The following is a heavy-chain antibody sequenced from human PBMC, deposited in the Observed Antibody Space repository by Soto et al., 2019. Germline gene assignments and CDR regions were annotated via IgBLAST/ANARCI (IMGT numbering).Heavy chain of an antibody. CDR3: AKDTSAGSSGWYSLLGPASHAEYFQH. V-gene: IGHV3-9*01. D-gene: IGHD6-19*01. Sequence: HPGGSLRLSCAASGFTLEDYAMHWVRQAPGKGLEWVSGISWNSGSIGYADSVKGRFTISRDNAKNSLYLQMNSLRAEDTALYYCAKDTSAGSSGWYSLLGPASHAEYFQHWGQGTLVTVSS. CDR1: GFTLEDYA. J-gene: IGHJ1*01. CDR2: ISWNSGSI.